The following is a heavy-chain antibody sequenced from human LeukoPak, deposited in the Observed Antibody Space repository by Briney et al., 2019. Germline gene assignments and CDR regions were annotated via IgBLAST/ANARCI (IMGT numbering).Heavy chain of an antibody. CDR2: SYYSEST. J-gene: IGHJ3*02. V-gene: IGHV4-59*08. CDR1: GGSVRSYY. Sequence: SETLSLTCTVSGGSVRSYYLSWLRQPPAKGLEWIGYSYYSESTNYNPSLNSRLTISVDTSKNQFCMKLSSVTAADTAVYYCARHSAYGDYWGVTFDTPTGAFDIWGQGTMATDSS. D-gene: IGHD4-17*01. CDR3: ARHSAYGDYWGVTFDTPTGAFDI.